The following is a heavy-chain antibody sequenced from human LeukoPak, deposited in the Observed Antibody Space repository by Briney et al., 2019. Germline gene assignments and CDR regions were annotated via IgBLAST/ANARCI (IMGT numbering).Heavy chain of an antibody. CDR2: ISGSGGST. V-gene: IGHV3-23*01. CDR3: RSNGLYYDILTGYYPYGMDV. J-gene: IGHJ6*02. D-gene: IGHD3-9*01. Sequence: GGSLRLSCAAPGFTFSSYAMSWVRQAPGKGLEWVSAISGSGGSTYYADSVKGRFTISRDNSKNTLYLQMTSLRAEDTAVYYCRSNGLYYDILTGYYPYGMDVWGQGTTVTVSS. CDR1: GFTFSSYA.